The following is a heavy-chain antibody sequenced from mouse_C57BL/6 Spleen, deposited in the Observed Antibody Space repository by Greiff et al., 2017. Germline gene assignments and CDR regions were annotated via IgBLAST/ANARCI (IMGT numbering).Heavy chain of an antibody. CDR3: ARQECDDWYFGG. J-gene: IGHJ1*03. CDR2: ISSGSSTI. D-gene: IGHD2-13*01. V-gene: IGHV5-17*01. Sequence: EVHLVESGGGLVKPGGSLKLSCAASGFTFSDYGMPWVRQAPEKGLEWVAYISSGSSTIYYADTVKGRFTISRDNAKNTLYLQMTSLRSEDTAMYYCARQECDDWYFGGWGTGATVTVSS. CDR1: GFTFSDYG.